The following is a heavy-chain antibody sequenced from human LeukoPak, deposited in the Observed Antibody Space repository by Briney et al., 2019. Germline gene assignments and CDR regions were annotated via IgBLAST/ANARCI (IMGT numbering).Heavy chain of an antibody. CDR3: ARYDGGSGPFDY. D-gene: IGHD3-10*01. CDR2: LYSGGNT. V-gene: IGHV3-53*01. J-gene: IGHJ4*02. CDR1: GFTVSSNY. Sequence: GGSLRLSCAVSGFTVSSNYMSWVRQAPGKGLEWVSVLYSGGNTYYADSVKGRFAISRDNSKNTLYLQMNSLRAEDTAVYYCARYDGGSGPFDYWGQGALVTVSS.